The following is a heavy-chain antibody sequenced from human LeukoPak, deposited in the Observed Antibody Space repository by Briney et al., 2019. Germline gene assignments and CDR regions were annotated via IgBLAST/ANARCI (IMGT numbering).Heavy chain of an antibody. Sequence: GGSLRLSCAASGFSFSTYGMLWVRQAPGKGLEWVAVIWYDGSNKYYADSVKGRFTISRDNAKNSLYLQMNSLRAEDTAVYYCARDRWHSSGWYTGEFDYWGQGTLVTVSS. CDR1: GFSFSTYG. J-gene: IGHJ4*02. CDR3: ARDRWHSSGWYTGEFDY. D-gene: IGHD6-19*01. CDR2: IWYDGSNK. V-gene: IGHV3-33*01.